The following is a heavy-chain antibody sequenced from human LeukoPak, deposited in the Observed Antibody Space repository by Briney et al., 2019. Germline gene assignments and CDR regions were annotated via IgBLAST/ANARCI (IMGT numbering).Heavy chain of an antibody. J-gene: IGHJ4*02. CDR3: VRGTGY. V-gene: IGHV3-64D*06. CDR1: GFTFSTYV. CDR2: ISSNGDNT. Sequence: GGSLRLSCSVSGFTFSTYVMHWVRQAPGKGLGYVSAISSNGDNTYYADSVKGRFTISRDNSKNTLYLQMRSLRADDTAVYYCVRGTGYWGQGTLVTVSS.